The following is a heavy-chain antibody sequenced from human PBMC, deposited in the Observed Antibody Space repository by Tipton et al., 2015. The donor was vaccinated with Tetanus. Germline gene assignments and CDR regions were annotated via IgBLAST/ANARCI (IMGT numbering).Heavy chain of an antibody. CDR2: ISYSGSS. CDR3: ARSTGSGNYFDN. V-gene: IGHV4-61*01. CDR1: GGSVRSGSYY. J-gene: IGHJ4*02. Sequence: TLSLTCTVSGGSVRSGSYYWSWIRQPPGKGLEWIGYISYSGSSEYNPSLKSRVTVSEDTSKSQFSLKLSSVTAADTAVYYCARSTGSGNYFDNWGQGILVAVSS. D-gene: IGHD3-10*01.